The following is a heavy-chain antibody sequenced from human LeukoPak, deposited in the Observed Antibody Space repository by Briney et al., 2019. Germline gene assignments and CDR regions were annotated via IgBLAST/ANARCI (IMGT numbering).Heavy chain of an antibody. CDR2: INPNSGGT. D-gene: IGHD6-13*01. Sequence: ASVKVSCKTSGYTFTSYYMHWVRQAPGQGLEWMGWINPNSGGTNYALKFQGRVTMTRDTSIRTAYMELSRLRSDDTAVYYCARDKVAAAGLQADDYYYYYMDVWGKGTTVTVSS. V-gene: IGHV1-2*02. CDR3: ARDKVAAAGLQADDYYYYYMDV. J-gene: IGHJ6*03. CDR1: GYTFTSYY.